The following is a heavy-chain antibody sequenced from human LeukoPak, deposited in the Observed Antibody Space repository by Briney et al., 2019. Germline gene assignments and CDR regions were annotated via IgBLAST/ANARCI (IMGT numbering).Heavy chain of an antibody. CDR2: IYYSGST. CDR1: GGSISSSSYY. Sequence: PSETLSLTCTVSGGSISSSSYYWGWIRQPPGKGLEWIGSIYYSGSTYYNPSLKSRVTISVDTSKNQFSLKLSSVTAADTAVYYCARYLGTAMVGYWFDPWGQGTLVTVSS. D-gene: IGHD5-18*01. CDR3: ARYLGTAMVGYWFDP. J-gene: IGHJ5*02. V-gene: IGHV4-39*01.